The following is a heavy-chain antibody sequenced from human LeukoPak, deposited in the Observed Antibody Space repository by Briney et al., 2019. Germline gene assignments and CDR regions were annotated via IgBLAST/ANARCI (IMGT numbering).Heavy chain of an antibody. V-gene: IGHV4-30-4*01. Sequence: PSQTLSLTCTVSGGSISSGDYYWSWIRQPPGKGLEWIGYIYYSGSTYYNPSLKSRVTISVDTSKNQFSLKLSSVTAADTAVYYCARASPDYSSGLDYFDYWGQGTLVTVSS. D-gene: IGHD4-11*01. CDR3: ARASPDYSSGLDYFDY. CDR1: GGSISSGDYY. J-gene: IGHJ4*02. CDR2: IYYSGST.